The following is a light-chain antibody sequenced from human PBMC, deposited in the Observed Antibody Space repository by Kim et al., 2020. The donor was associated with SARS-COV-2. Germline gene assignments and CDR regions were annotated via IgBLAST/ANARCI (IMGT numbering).Light chain of an antibody. V-gene: IGLV1-51*01. J-gene: IGLJ1*01. CDR1: NSDVGKSY. CDR3: LTWDSNLSAGV. CDR2: DNS. Sequence: QSVLTQPPSVSGAPGQKVTISCSGSNSDVGKSYVSWYQQLPGTTPNLLIYDNSKRPSGILDRFSGSTSGTSATLGITALQTGDEADYYCLTWDSNLSAGVFGPGTKVTVL.